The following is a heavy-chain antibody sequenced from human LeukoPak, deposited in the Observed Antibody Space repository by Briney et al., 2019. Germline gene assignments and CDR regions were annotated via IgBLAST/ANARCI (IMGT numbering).Heavy chain of an antibody. CDR3: ARDGEYYDILTGYKNWYFDL. D-gene: IGHD3-9*01. CDR2: IIPIFGTA. V-gene: IGHV1-69*05. CDR1: GCTFSSYA. Sequence: SVKVSCKASGCTFSSYAISWVRQAPGQGLEWMGRIIPIFGTANYAQKFQGRVTITTDESTSTAYMELSSLRSEDTAVYYCARDGEYYDILTGYKNWYFDLWGRGTLVTVSS. J-gene: IGHJ2*01.